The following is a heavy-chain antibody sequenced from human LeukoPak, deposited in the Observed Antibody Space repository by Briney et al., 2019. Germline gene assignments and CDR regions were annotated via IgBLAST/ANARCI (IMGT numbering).Heavy chain of an antibody. V-gene: IGHV4-4*07. D-gene: IGHD6-19*01. CDR3: ARDYSSGWTTSYYYGMDV. Sequence: SETLSLTCTVSGGSISSYYWRWIRQPAGKGLEWIGRIYTSGSTNYNPSLKSRVTMSVDTSKNQFSLQLRSVTAADTAVYYCARDYSSGWTTSYYYGMDVWGQGTTVTVSS. CDR1: GGSISSYY. J-gene: IGHJ6*02. CDR2: IYTSGST.